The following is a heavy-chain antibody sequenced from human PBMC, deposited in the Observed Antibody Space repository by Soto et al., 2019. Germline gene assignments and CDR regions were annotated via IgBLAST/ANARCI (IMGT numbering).Heavy chain of an antibody. CDR2: IYYSGST. D-gene: IGHD5-12*01. CDR3: AREISGYDTNYYFDY. J-gene: IGHJ4*02. CDR1: GGSISSGDYY. Sequence: PSETLSLTCTVSGGSISSGDYYWSWIRQPPGKGLEWIGYIYYSGSTYYNPSLKSRVTISVDTSKNQFSLKLSSVTAADTAVYYCAREISGYDTNYYFDYWGQGTLVTVSS. V-gene: IGHV4-30-4*01.